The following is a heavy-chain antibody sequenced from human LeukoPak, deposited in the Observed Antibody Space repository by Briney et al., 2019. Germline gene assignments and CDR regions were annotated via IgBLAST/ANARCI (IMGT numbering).Heavy chain of an antibody. CDR3: ARGWFGLDP. Sequence: PGRSLSLSCEASGLLFSSYGFYWVRQAPGKGLEWVAYISFSGTTEDYADSLEGRFTISRDNSESKVYLQMSSLRSEDTAVYYCARGWFGLDPWGQGTQVIVSS. CDR1: GLLFSSYG. V-gene: IGHV3-30*03. CDR2: ISFSGTTE. D-gene: IGHD3-10*01. J-gene: IGHJ5*02.